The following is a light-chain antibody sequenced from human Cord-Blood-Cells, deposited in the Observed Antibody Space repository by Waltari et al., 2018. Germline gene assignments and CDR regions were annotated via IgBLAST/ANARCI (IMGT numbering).Light chain of an antibody. CDR2: AAS. Sequence: IHLTQSPSSLSASVGDRVTISCRTSQGIRNDLGWYQHKPGKAPKLLIYAASTLQSGVPSRFSGSGSGTDFTLTISSLQPEDFATYYCLQNYNYPFTFGQGTRVDIK. J-gene: IGKJ2*01. CDR3: LQNYNYPFT. CDR1: QGIRND. V-gene: IGKV1-6*01.